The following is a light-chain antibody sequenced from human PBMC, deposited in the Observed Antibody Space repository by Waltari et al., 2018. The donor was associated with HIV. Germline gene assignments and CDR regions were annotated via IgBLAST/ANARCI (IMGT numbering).Light chain of an antibody. CDR3: QQYGSSPRT. J-gene: IGKJ1*01. CDR1: QSVSRSY. V-gene: IGKV3-20*01. Sequence: EIVLTQSPGTLSSAPGERATLSCRASQSVSRSYLAWYQQNPGQAPRLLIYGASNRATGIPDSFSGSGSGTDFTLTISRLEPEDFAVYYCQQYGSSPRTFGQGTKVEIK. CDR2: GAS.